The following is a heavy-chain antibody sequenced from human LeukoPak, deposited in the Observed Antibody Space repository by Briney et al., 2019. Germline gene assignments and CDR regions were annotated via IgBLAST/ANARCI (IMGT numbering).Heavy chain of an antibody. J-gene: IGHJ4*02. CDR2: ISSSSSYI. Sequence: GGSLRLSCAASGFTFSSYSMNWVRQAPGKGLEWVSSISSSSSYIYYADSVKGLFTISRDNAKNSLYLQMNSLRAEDTAVYYCARPRGYSSSVGRRLGGYFDYWGQGTLVTVSS. CDR3: ARPRGYSSSVGRRLGGYFDY. V-gene: IGHV3-21*01. D-gene: IGHD6-6*01. CDR1: GFTFSSYS.